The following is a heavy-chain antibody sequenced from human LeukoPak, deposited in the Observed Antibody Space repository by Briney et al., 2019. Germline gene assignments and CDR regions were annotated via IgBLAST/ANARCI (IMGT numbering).Heavy chain of an antibody. D-gene: IGHD5-18*01. V-gene: IGHV3-33*06. J-gene: IGHJ4*02. CDR3: AKQLRGYSYGLDY. CDR1: GFTFSSYG. CDR2: IWYDGSNK. Sequence: GGSLRLSCAVSGFTFSSYGMHWVRQAPGKGLEWVAVIWYDGSNKYYADSVKGRFTISRDNSKNTLYLQMNSLRAEDTAVYYCAKQLRGYSYGLDYWGQGTLVTVSS.